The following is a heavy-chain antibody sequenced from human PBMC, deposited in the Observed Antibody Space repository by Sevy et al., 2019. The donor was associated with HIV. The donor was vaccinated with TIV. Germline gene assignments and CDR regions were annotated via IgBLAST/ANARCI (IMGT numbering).Heavy chain of an antibody. Sequence: GGYLRLSCTTSGFTFGEYGLTWFRQAPGKGLEWVGFIRSTVYGGTPEYAASVKGRFNISRDDSKRVAYLQMSSLKTEDTGVYYCTRDLGGAYDYSGYSPFGYWGQGTLVTVSS. CDR2: IRSTVYGGTP. V-gene: IGHV3-49*03. CDR3: TRDLGGAYDYSGYSPFGY. D-gene: IGHD3-9*01. J-gene: IGHJ4*02. CDR1: GFTFGEYG.